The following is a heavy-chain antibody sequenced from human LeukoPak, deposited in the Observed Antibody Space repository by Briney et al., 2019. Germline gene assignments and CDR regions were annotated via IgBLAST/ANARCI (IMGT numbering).Heavy chain of an antibody. CDR2: ISYSGST. V-gene: IGHV4-39*07. Sequence: SETLSLTCTVSGASISSSIYYWAWIRQPPGKGLEWIGTISYSGSTNYNPSLKSRVTISVDTSKNQFSLKLSSVTAADTAVYYCARLLNTVKWPYYYYGMDVWGQGTTVTVSS. CDR3: ARLLNTVKWPYYYYGMDV. D-gene: IGHD4-4*01. CDR1: GASISSSIYY. J-gene: IGHJ6*02.